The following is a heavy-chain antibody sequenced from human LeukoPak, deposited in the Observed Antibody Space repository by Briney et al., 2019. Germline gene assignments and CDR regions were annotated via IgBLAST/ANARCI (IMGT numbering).Heavy chain of an antibody. J-gene: IGHJ4*02. Sequence: PGGSLRLSCAASGFTFSSYGMHWVRQAPGKGLEWVAFIRYDGSNKYYADSVKGRFTISRDNSKNTLYLQMNSLRAEDTAVHYCAKPDYYDSSGLNYFDYWGQGTLVTVSS. CDR1: GFTFSSYG. D-gene: IGHD3-22*01. CDR2: IRYDGSNK. CDR3: AKPDYYDSSGLNYFDY. V-gene: IGHV3-30*02.